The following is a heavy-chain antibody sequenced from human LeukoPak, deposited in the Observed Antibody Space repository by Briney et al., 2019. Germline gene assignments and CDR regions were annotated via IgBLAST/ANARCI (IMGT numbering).Heavy chain of an antibody. CDR2: ISASGGYT. Sequence: GASLRLSCAASGFTFSSYAMNWVRQAPGKGLEWVSGISASGGYTYYADSVKGRFTISRDNSKNTLYLQMNSLRVEDTAVYYCAKDRLPLSSAYYYVPFDYRGQGTLVTVSS. J-gene: IGHJ4*02. CDR1: GFTFSSYA. V-gene: IGHV3-23*01. CDR3: AKDRLPLSSAYYYVPFDY. D-gene: IGHD3-22*01.